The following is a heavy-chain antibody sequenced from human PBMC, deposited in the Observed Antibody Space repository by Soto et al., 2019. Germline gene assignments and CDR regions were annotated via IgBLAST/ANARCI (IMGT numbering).Heavy chain of an antibody. CDR3: AKGSLRGYSGYEQYYFDY. V-gene: IGHV3-23*01. CDR1: GFTFSSYA. J-gene: IGHJ4*02. Sequence: EVQLLESGGGLVQPGGSQGLSCAASGFTFSSYAMSWVRQAPGKGLEWVSAISGSGGSTYYADSVKGRFTISRDNSKNTLYLQMNSLRAEDTAVYYCAKGSLRGYSGYEQYYFDYWGQGTLVTVSS. D-gene: IGHD5-12*01. CDR2: ISGSGGST.